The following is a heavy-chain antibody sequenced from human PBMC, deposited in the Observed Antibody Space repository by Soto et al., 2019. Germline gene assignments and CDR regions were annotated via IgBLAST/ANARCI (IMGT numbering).Heavy chain of an antibody. Sequence: QVQLVQSGAEVKKPGSSVKVSCKASGGTFSSYTISWVRQAPGQGLEWMGRIIPILGIANYAQKFQGRVTITADKSTSTAYMELSSLRSEDTAVYYCAYSLLRPENGFDYWGQGTLVTVSS. V-gene: IGHV1-69*02. CDR1: GGTFSSYT. CDR2: IIPILGIA. CDR3: AYSLLRPENGFDY. J-gene: IGHJ4*02. D-gene: IGHD2-15*01.